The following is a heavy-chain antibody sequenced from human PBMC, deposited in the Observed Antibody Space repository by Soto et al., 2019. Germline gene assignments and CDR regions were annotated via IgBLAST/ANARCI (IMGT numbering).Heavy chain of an antibody. J-gene: IGHJ5*02. Sequence: EVQLLESGGGLVQSGGSLRLSCAASGFTFGNYAMSWVRQAPGKGLEWVSSISGNGGSTYYADSVKGRFTISRDNSKNTLYLQMNSLRAEDTAVYYCAKDQLRVSSVARIDLWGQGTLVTVSS. V-gene: IGHV3-23*01. D-gene: IGHD3-22*01. CDR2: ISGNGGST. CDR1: GFTFGNYA. CDR3: AKDQLRVSSVARIDL.